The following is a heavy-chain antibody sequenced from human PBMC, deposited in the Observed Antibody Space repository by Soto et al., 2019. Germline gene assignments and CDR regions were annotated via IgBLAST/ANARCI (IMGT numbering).Heavy chain of an antibody. CDR2: MHYSGST. CDR1: GGSISSGVYY. D-gene: IGHD1-1*01. CDR3: AAKLGTTHYFDF. Sequence: SETLSLTCTVSGGSISSGVYYWGWIRQPPGKGLEWVGSMHYSGSTYYNPSLKSRLTMSIDTSKNQFSLNLYSVTAADTAVYFCAAKLGTTHYFDFWGQGSLVTVSS. J-gene: IGHJ4*02. V-gene: IGHV4-39*07.